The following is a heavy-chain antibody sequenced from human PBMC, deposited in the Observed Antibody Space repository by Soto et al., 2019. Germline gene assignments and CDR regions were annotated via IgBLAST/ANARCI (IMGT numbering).Heavy chain of an antibody. CDR3: ARTLTRTLWSGYYGSFIGY. V-gene: IGHV1-24*01. Sequence: GASVKVSCKVSGYTLTELSMHWVRQAPGKGLEWMGWLDPKGGDTIYAQKFQGRVTMTGNTSISTAYMELSSLRSEDTAVYYCARTLTRTLWSGYYGSFIGYWGQGTLVTVSS. CDR2: LDPKGGDT. CDR1: GYTLTELS. D-gene: IGHD3-3*01. J-gene: IGHJ4*02.